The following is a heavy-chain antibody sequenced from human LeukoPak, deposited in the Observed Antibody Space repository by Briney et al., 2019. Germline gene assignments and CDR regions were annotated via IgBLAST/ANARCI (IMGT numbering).Heavy chain of an antibody. CDR3: ARDNRPGWSIAFDI. Sequence: ASVKVSCKGSGYTFTSYYMHWVRQAPGQGLEWMGTINPSDGSTSYAQKFQGRVTMTRDTSTSTVYMELSSLRSEDTAVYYCARDNRPGWSIAFDIWGQGTMVTVSS. D-gene: IGHD3-3*01. J-gene: IGHJ3*02. V-gene: IGHV1-46*01. CDR2: INPSDGST. CDR1: GYTFTSYY.